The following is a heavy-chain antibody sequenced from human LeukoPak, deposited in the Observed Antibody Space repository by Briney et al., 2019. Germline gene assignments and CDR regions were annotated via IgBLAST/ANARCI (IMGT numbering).Heavy chain of an antibody. CDR1: SFTFNSYA. V-gene: IGHV3-23*01. D-gene: IGHD6-19*01. Sequence: LPGGSLRLSCGASSFTFNSYAMRWVRQARGEGVEGVSAISGSGGSTYYADSVKGRFTISRDNYKNTLYLQMNSLRAEDTAVYYWAKGEAAVAYRIKFDYWGQGTLVTVSS. CDR3: AKGEAAVAYRIKFDY. J-gene: IGHJ4*02. CDR2: ISGSGGST.